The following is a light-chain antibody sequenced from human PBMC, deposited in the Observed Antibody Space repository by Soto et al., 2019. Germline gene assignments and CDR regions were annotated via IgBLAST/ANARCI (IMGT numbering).Light chain of an antibody. Sequence: QSALTQPASVSGSPGQSITISCTGTSSDVGGYNYVSWYQQHPGKAPKLMIYEVSNRPSGVSNRFSGSKSCNKASLIISGLQAEDEAAYYCSSYTGSSTTYVFGAGTKLTVL. V-gene: IGLV2-14*01. CDR1: SSDVGGYNY. CDR3: SSYTGSSTTYV. J-gene: IGLJ1*01. CDR2: EVS.